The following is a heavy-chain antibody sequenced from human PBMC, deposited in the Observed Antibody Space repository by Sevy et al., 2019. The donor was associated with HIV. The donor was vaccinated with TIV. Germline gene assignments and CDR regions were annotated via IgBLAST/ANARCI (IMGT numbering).Heavy chain of an antibody. CDR3: ARDLPPTATTVAHFDY. CDR1: GFPFGSYE. V-gene: IGHV3-48*03. CDR2: ISNSGSAK. D-gene: IGHD4-17*01. J-gene: IGHJ4*02. Sequence: GGSLRLSCTASGFPFGSYEMNWVRQAPGKGLEWVSYISNSGSAKYYSDSVRGRFTISRDNAKNSLYLQMNSLRAEDTAVYYCARDLPPTATTVAHFDYWGRGTLVTVSS.